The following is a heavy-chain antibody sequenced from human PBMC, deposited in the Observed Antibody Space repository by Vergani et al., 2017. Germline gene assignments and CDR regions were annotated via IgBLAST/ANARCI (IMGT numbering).Heavy chain of an antibody. CDR1: GFTFSSYA. Sequence: QVQLVESGGGVVQPGRSLRLSCAASGFTFSSYAMHWVRQAPGKGLEWVAVISYDGSNKYYADSVKGRFTISRVNSKNTLYLQMNSLRAEDTAVYYCARVRGSGSLYWYFDLWGRGTLVTVSA. J-gene: IGHJ2*01. V-gene: IGHV3-30-3*01. CDR2: ISYDGSNK. CDR3: ARVRGSGSLYWYFDL. D-gene: IGHD3-10*01.